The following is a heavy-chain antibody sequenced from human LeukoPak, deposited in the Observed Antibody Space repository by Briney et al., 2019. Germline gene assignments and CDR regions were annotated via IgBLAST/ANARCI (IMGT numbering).Heavy chain of an antibody. CDR3: ARVSRIKRTSGSYPLFYYYYYGMDV. V-gene: IGHV1-2*04. Sequence: GASVKVSCKASGYTFIGYYMHWVRQAPGQGLEWMGWINPNSGGTNYAQKFQGWVTMIRDTSISTAYMELSGLRSDDTAVYYCARVSRIKRTSGSYPLFYYYYYGMDVWGQGTTVTVSS. CDR1: GYTFIGYY. J-gene: IGHJ6*02. CDR2: INPNSGGT. D-gene: IGHD1-26*01.